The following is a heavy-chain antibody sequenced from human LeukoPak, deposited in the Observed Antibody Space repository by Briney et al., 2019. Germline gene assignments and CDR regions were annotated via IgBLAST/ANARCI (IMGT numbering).Heavy chain of an antibody. CDR2: ITPVIETA. Sequence: SVKVSCKTSGGTFLSHTFSWVRQAPGHGLEWIGKITPVIETAKYAQTFQGRLSIYTDKDTTTVYMDLSGLRPDDTADYYCARVNLRGGNYNWFDPWGQGTRVIVSS. V-gene: IGHV1-69*08. J-gene: IGHJ5*02. CDR1: GGTFLSHT. CDR3: ARVNLRGGNYNWFDP. D-gene: IGHD3-16*01.